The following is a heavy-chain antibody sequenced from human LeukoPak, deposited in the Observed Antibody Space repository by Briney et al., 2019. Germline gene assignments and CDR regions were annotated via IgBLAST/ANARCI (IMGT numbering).Heavy chain of an antibody. Sequence: PGGSLRLSCAASGFTVSSNYMSWVRQAPGKGLEWVSAISGSGGSTYYADSVKGRFTISRDNSKNTLYLQMNSLRAEDTAVYYCHGSGYSYGDYFDYWGQGTLVTVSS. J-gene: IGHJ4*02. D-gene: IGHD5-18*01. CDR1: GFTVSSNY. CDR3: HGSGYSYGDYFDY. CDR2: ISGSGGST. V-gene: IGHV3-23*01.